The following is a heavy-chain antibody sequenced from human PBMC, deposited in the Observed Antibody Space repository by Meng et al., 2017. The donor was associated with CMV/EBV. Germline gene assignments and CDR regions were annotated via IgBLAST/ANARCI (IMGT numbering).Heavy chain of an antibody. CDR3: ARGGGITIFGVVIIQLETGVDV. J-gene: IGHJ6*02. D-gene: IGHD3-3*01. CDR1: GFTFSSYE. V-gene: IGHV3-48*03. CDR2: ISSSGSTI. Sequence: GESLKISCAASGFTFSSYETNWVRQAPGKGLEWVSYISSSGSTIYYADSVKGRFTISRDNAKNSLYLQMNSLRAEDTAVYYCARGGGITIFGVVIIQLETGVDVWGQGTTVTVSS.